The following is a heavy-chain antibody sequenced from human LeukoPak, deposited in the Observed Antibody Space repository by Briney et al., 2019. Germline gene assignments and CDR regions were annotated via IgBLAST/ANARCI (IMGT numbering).Heavy chain of an antibody. CDR2: ISGSGGST. V-gene: IGHV3-23*01. CDR3: ARDSSGYYAAPFDY. Sequence: GGSLRLSCAASGFTFSSYAMSWVRQAPGKGLEWVSAISGSGGSTYYADSVKGRFTISRDNSKNTLYLQMNSLRAEDTAVYYCARDSSGYYAAPFDYWGQGTLVTVSS. D-gene: IGHD3-22*01. J-gene: IGHJ4*02. CDR1: GFTFSSYA.